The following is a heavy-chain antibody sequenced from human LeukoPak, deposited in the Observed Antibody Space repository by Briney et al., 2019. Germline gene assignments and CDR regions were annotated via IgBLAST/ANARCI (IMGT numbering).Heavy chain of an antibody. CDR2: IYHSGST. Sequence: SETLSLTCTVSGGSISSSSYYWGWIRQPPGKGLEWIGSIYHSGSTYYNPSLKSRVTISVDTSKNQFSLKLSSVTAADTAVYYCARDNDFWSGYYEPWGQGTLVTVSS. J-gene: IGHJ5*02. V-gene: IGHV4-39*07. CDR3: ARDNDFWSGYYEP. D-gene: IGHD3-3*01. CDR1: GGSISSSSYY.